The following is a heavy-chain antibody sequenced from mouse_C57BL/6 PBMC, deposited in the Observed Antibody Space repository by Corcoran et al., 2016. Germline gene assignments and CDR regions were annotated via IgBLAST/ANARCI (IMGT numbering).Heavy chain of an antibody. Sequence: VQLQQSGAELVRPGASVKMSCKASGYTFTSYGMSWVKQSNGKGLEWIGEIYPRSGNTYYNEKFKGKATLTADKSSSTAYMELSSLTSEDSAVYFGARNSWFAYWGQGTLVTVSA. J-gene: IGHJ3*01. CDR3: ARNSWFAY. V-gene: IGHV1-81*01. CDR2: IYPRSGNT. CDR1: GYTFTSYG.